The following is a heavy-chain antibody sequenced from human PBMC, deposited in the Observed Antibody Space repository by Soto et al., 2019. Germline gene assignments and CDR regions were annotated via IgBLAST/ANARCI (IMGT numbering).Heavy chain of an antibody. CDR2: ISYDGSNK. D-gene: IGHD3-16*01. J-gene: IGHJ4*02. CDR1: GFTFSIYA. V-gene: IGHV3-30-3*01. Sequence: GGSLRLSCAASGFTFSIYAMHWVRQGPGKGLEWVAVISYDGSNKYYADSVKGRFTISRDNSKNTLYLQMNSLRAEDTAVYYCARAYEGDYFDYWGQGT. CDR3: ARAYEGDYFDY.